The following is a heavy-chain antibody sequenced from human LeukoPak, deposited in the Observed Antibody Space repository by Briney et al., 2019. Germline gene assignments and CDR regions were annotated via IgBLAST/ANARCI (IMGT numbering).Heavy chain of an antibody. CDR1: GDSISSGDYY. CDR2: ISSSGST. CDR3: TREHGWYYFDY. V-gene: IGHV4-61*02. Sequence: PSETLSLTCTVSGDSISSGDYYWSWIRQPAGKGLEWIGRISSSGSTNYNPSLKSRVTISVDKSKNQFSLRLSSVTAADTAVYHCTREHGWYYFDYWGQGTLVTVSS. J-gene: IGHJ4*02. D-gene: IGHD6-19*01.